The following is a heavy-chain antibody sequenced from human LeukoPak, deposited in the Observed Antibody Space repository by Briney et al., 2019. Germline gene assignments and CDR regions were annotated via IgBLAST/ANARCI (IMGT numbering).Heavy chain of an antibody. D-gene: IGHD6-13*01. CDR2: IIPIFGTA. V-gene: IGHV1-69*05. CDR1: GCTFSSYA. CDR3: ARGPIAAAGYFDY. J-gene: IGHJ4*02. Sequence: GASVKVSCKASGCTFSSYAISWVRQAPGQGLEWMGGIIPIFGTANYAQKFQGRVTITTDESTSTAYMELSSLRSEDTAVYSCARGPIAAAGYFDYSGQGTLVTVSS.